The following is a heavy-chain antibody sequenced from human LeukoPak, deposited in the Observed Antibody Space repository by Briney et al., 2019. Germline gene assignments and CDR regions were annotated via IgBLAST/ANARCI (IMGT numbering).Heavy chain of an antibody. CDR2: ISGSGGST. D-gene: IGHD6-19*01. Sequence: GGSLRLSCAASGFTFSSYAMSWVRQAPGKGLEWVSAISGSGGSTYYADSVKGRFTISRDNAKNSLYLQMNSLRVEDTAVYYCASGSGWLVDNWGQGALVTVSS. J-gene: IGHJ4*02. CDR1: GFTFSSYA. CDR3: ASGSGWLVDN. V-gene: IGHV3-23*01.